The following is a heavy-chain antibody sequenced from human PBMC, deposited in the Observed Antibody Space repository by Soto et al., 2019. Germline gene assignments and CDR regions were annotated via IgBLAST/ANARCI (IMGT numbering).Heavy chain of an antibody. V-gene: IGHV3-23*01. CDR2: ISGSGGST. J-gene: IGHJ4*02. D-gene: IGHD3-10*01. CDR1: GFTFSSFA. Sequence: GGSLRLSCAASGFTFSSFATSWVRQAPGKGLDWVSAISGSGGSTYSADSVKGRFTISRDNSKNTLYLQMSSLRAEDTAVYYCARGFSAGNGSTPDFWCQGPLVTVSS. CDR3: ARGFSAGNGSTPDF.